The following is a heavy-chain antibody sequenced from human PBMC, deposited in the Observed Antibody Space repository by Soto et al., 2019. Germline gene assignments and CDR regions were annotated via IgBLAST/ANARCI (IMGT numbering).Heavy chain of an antibody. V-gene: IGHV3-53*01. J-gene: IGHJ4*02. CDR1: GFTVDNNY. CDR2: IYSTGTT. D-gene: IGHD3-10*01. Sequence: EVQLVESGGGLIQPGGSLKLSCAASGFTVDNNYMSWVRQAPGKGLEWVSLIYSTGTTKYADSVKGRFTVSRDNAKNTLYLQMNSLRAEDTAVYYCAKDGRGSGSHYNSFGYWGQGTLVTVSS. CDR3: AKDGRGSGSHYNSFGY.